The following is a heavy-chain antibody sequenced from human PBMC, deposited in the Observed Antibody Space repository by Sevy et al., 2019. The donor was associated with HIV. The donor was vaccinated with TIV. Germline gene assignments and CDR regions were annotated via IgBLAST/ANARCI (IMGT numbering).Heavy chain of an antibody. CDR1: GFTVSSNY. Sequence: GGSLRLSCAASGFTVSSNYMSWVRQAPGKGLEWVSVIYSGASTYYADSVKGRFTISRDNSKNTLYLQMNSLRAEDTAVYYCARDDVAAAGKGYWGQGTLVTVSS. CDR2: IYSGAST. V-gene: IGHV3-53*01. D-gene: IGHD6-13*01. J-gene: IGHJ4*02. CDR3: ARDDVAAAGKGY.